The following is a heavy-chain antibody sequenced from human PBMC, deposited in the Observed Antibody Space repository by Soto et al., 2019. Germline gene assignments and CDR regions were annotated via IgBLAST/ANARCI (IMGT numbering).Heavy chain of an antibody. CDR2: IYWDDDK. J-gene: IGHJ4*02. CDR3: AHRVLRTVFGLVTTTAIYFDF. D-gene: IGHD3-3*01. Sequence: QITLNESGPTVVRPTETLTLTCRFSGFSLTTSGVGVGWIRQSPGKALEWLALIYWDDDKRYSASLKSRLTITKDTSKNPVVLTVSDLDPTDTATYYCAHRVLRTVFGLVTTTAIYFDFWGKGTPVAVSS. V-gene: IGHV2-5*02. CDR1: GFSLTTSGVG.